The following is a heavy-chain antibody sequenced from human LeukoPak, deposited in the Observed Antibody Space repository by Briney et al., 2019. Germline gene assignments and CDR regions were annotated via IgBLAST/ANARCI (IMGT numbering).Heavy chain of an antibody. CDR2: ISGSGGST. V-gene: IGHV3-23*01. CDR1: GFIFSSYS. D-gene: IGHD6-19*01. CDR3: ANGWYRDKNDY. Sequence: GGSLRLSCAASGFIFSSYSMNWVRQAPGKGLEWVSAISGSGGSTYYADSVKGRFTISRDNSKNTLYLQMNSLRAGDTAVYYCANGWYRDKNDYWGQGTLVTVSS. J-gene: IGHJ4*02.